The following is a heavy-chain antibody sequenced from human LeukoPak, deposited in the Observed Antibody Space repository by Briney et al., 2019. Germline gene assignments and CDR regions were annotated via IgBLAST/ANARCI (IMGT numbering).Heavy chain of an antibody. D-gene: IGHD1-14*01. Sequence: SVKVSCKASGGTFSSYAISWVRQAPGQGLEWMGRFIPIFGIANYAQKFQGRVTITADKSTSTAYMELSSLRSEDTAVYYCARAFAKTGKYYFDYWGQGTLVTVSS. V-gene: IGHV1-69*04. CDR2: FIPIFGIA. CDR3: ARAFAKTGKYYFDY. CDR1: GGTFSSYA. J-gene: IGHJ4*02.